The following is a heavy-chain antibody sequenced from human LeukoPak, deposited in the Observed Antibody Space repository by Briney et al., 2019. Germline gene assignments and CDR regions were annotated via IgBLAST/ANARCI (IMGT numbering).Heavy chain of an antibody. CDR2: ISGSGGST. J-gene: IGHJ3*02. CDR3: AKSHDSSGAFDI. V-gene: IGHV3-23*01. Sequence: GGSLRLSCAASGFTFSSYAMSWVRQAPGKGLEWVSAISGSGGSTYYAESVKGRFTISRDNPKNTLYLQMNSLRAEDTAVYYCAKSHDSSGAFDIWGQGTMVTVSS. CDR1: GFTFSSYA. D-gene: IGHD3-22*01.